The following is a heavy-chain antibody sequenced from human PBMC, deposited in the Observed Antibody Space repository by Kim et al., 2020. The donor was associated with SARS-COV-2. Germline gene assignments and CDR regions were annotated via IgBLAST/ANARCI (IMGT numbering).Heavy chain of an antibody. J-gene: IGHJ3*02. CDR3: TRDLAGLQIGVAFDI. CDR2: IRSKAYGGTT. Sequence: GGSLRLSCTASGFTFGDYAMSWFRQAPGKGLEWVGFIRSKAYGGTTEYAASVKGRFTISRDDSKSIAYLQMNSLKTEDTAVYYCTRDLAGLQIGVAFDIWGQGTMVTVSS. CDR1: GFTFGDYA. D-gene: IGHD3-10*01. V-gene: IGHV3-49*03.